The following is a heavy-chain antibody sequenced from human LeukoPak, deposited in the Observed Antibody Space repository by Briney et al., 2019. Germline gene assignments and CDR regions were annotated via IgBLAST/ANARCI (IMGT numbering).Heavy chain of an antibody. CDR2: IKQDGSEK. Sequence: GGSLRLSCAASGFTFSSYWMSWVRQAPGKGLEWVANIKQDGSEKYYVDSVKGRFTISRDNAKNSLYLQMNSLRAEDTAVYYCARDREYYYDSSGNFDYWGQGTLVTVSS. V-gene: IGHV3-7*01. J-gene: IGHJ4*02. D-gene: IGHD3-22*01. CDR1: GFTFSSYW. CDR3: ARDREYYYDSSGNFDY.